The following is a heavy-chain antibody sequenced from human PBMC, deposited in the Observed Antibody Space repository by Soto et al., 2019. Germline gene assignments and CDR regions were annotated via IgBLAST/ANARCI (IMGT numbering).Heavy chain of an antibody. Sequence: QAQLVQSGGEMKKAGASVKVSCKASGYTFTTYGITWVRQAPGQGLDWMGWINPLKGDTKSAANFQDRVTMTTDTSTRTAYMELRSLRSADTAVDYCARVKVPAAVLGAFDVWGQGTLVTVSS. CDR1: GYTFTTYG. J-gene: IGHJ3*01. D-gene: IGHD2-2*01. CDR3: ARVKVPAAVLGAFDV. V-gene: IGHV1-18*01. CDR2: INPLKGDT.